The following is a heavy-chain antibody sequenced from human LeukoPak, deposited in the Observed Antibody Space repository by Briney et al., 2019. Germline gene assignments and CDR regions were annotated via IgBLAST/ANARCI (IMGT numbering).Heavy chain of an antibody. Sequence: GGSLRLSCAASGFTFSSYGMHWVRQAPGKGLEWVAVIWYDGSNKYYADSVKGRFTISRDNSKNTLYLQMNSLRAEDTAVYYCARDLTPGFLEWLLIYWGQGPLVTASS. CDR3: ARDLTPGFLEWLLIY. J-gene: IGHJ4*02. CDR2: IWYDGSNK. D-gene: IGHD3-3*01. V-gene: IGHV3-33*01. CDR1: GFTFSSYG.